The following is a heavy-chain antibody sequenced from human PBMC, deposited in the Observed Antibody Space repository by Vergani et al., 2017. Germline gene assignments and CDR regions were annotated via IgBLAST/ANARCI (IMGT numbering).Heavy chain of an antibody. CDR3: ARDGPAGAFVI. CDR1: GGSISSYY. J-gene: IGHJ3*02. CDR2: IYYSGST. D-gene: IGHD6-19*01. Sequence: QVQLQESGPGLVKPSETLSLTCTVSGGSISSYYWSWIRQPPGKGLEWIGYIYYSGSTNYNPSLKSRVTLSVYTSKTQFSLQLSSVTAPATAVYYCARDGPAGAFVIWGQGTMVTVSS. V-gene: IGHV4-59*01.